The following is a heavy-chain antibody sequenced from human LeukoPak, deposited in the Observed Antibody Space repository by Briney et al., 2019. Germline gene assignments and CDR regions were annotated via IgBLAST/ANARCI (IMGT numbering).Heavy chain of an antibody. V-gene: IGHV3-7*01. D-gene: IGHD1-26*01. J-gene: IGHJ4*02. CDR3: ARETRGSYVPGLDS. CDR2: IKLDGSEK. Sequence: GGSLRLSCAASGFSFSSYWVSWVRQAPGKGLEWVANIKLDGSEKYYVNSVKGRFTISRDNAKNSLNLQMNSLRAEDTAVYYCARETRGSYVPGLDSWGQGTLVTVSS. CDR1: GFSFSSYW.